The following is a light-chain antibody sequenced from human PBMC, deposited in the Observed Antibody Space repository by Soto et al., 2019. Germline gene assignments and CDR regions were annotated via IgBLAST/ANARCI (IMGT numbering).Light chain of an antibody. Sequence: DIVMTQSPLSLPVTPGEPASISCRSSQSLLHSNGYNYLDWYLQKPGQSPQLLIYLGSNRASGVPDRFSGSGSGTDFTLTISRVEAEDVGVYYCMQALQTRTFGQGTKVDIK. J-gene: IGKJ1*01. CDR2: LGS. CDR3: MQALQTRT. V-gene: IGKV2-28*01. CDR1: QSLLHSNGYNY.